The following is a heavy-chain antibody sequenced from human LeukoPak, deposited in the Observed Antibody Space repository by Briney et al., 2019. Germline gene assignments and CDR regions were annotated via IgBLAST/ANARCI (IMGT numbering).Heavy chain of an antibody. CDR3: AKGVEAAAGHFDY. CDR1: GFTFSSYA. J-gene: IGHJ4*02. CDR2: IKQDGSEK. Sequence: GGSLRLSCAASGFTFSSYAMSWVRQAPGKGLEWVANIKQDGSEKYYVDSVKGRFTMSRDNAKNSLYLQMNSLRAEDTAVYYCAKGVEAAAGHFDYWGQGTLVTVSS. D-gene: IGHD6-13*01. V-gene: IGHV3-7*03.